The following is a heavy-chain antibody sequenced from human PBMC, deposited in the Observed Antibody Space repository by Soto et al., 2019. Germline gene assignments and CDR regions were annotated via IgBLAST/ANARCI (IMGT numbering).Heavy chain of an antibody. CDR2: IYHSGST. Sequence: QLQLQESGSGLVKPSQTLSLTCAVSGGSISSGGYSWSWIRQPPGKGLEWIGYIYHSGSTYYNPSLESRVTISVDRSTNQFSLQLSSVTAADTAVYYCAAGGGLPRYYWGQGTLVTVSS. J-gene: IGHJ4*02. CDR3: AAGGGLPRYY. V-gene: IGHV4-30-2*01. D-gene: IGHD5-12*01. CDR1: GGSISSGGYS.